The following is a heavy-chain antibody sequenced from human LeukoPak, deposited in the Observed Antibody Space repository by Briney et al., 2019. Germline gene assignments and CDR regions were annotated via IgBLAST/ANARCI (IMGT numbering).Heavy chain of an antibody. CDR1: GGSISGGSYY. V-gene: IGHV4-39*01. CDR2: IDSSGSS. D-gene: IGHD5-12*01. Sequence: PSETLSLTCTVSGGSISGGSYYWGWIRQPPGKGLQWIGSIDSSGSSYWNTSLKSRVTMSVDTSKNQFSLKLSSVTAADTAVYYCARVKRGYDFGQEIFLYYYYYMDVWGKGTTVTISS. J-gene: IGHJ6*03. CDR3: ARVKRGYDFGQEIFLYYYYYMDV.